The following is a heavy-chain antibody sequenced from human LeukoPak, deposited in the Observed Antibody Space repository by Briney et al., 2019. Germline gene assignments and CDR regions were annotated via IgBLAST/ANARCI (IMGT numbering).Heavy chain of an antibody. CDR2: INPSGGST. J-gene: IGHJ1*01. D-gene: IGHD3-3*01. V-gene: IGHV1-46*01. Sequence: ASVKVSCKASGYTFTSYYMHWVRQAPGQGLEWMGIINPSGGSTSYAQKFQGRVTMTRDTSTSPVYMELSSLRSEDTAVYYCARTNKGIFGVVTARRGYFQHWGQGTLVTVSS. CDR3: ARTNKGIFGVVTARRGYFQH. CDR1: GYTFTSYY.